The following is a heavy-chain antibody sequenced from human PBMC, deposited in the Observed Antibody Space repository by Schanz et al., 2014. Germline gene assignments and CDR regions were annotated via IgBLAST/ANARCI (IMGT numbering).Heavy chain of an antibody. CDR1: GFTFSSYA. D-gene: IGHD3-3*01. CDR2: ISYDGSNK. V-gene: IGHV3-30-3*01. Sequence: QEQLVESGGGAVQPGRSLRLSCAASGFTFSSYAVDWIRQAPGQGLEWVSFISYDGSNKYYADSVKGRFTISRDNSKNTLYLQMNSLRSEDTAVYYCAKDVDFWSGYYLDYWGQGTLVTVSS. CDR3: AKDVDFWSGYYLDY. J-gene: IGHJ4*02.